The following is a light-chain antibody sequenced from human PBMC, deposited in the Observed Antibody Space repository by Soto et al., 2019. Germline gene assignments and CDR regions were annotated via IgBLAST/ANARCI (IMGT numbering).Light chain of an antibody. Sequence: QSALTQPPSVSGSPGQSVATSCTGTSSDVGTYDRVSWYQQPPGTAPKLIIYEVSDRPSGVPDRFSGSKSGNTASLTISGLQAEDEADYYCSSFTSDTTRVFGGGTKLTVL. CDR2: EVS. V-gene: IGLV2-18*02. J-gene: IGLJ2*01. CDR1: SSDVGTYDR. CDR3: SSFTSDTTRV.